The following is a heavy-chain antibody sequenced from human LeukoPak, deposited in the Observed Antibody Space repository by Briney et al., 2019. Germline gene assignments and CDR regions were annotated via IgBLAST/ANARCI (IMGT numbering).Heavy chain of an antibody. CDR3: AIPPGYCGNDCSFDH. J-gene: IGHJ4*02. CDR2: IYPGDYET. D-gene: IGHD2-21*02. V-gene: IGHV5-51*01. CDR1: GYSFSNYW. Sequence: GESLKISCEGSGYSFSNYWIGWVRQMPGKGLEWMGIIYPGDYETRYSPSFQGLVTISVDKSISTAFLQWSSLKASDTAMYYCAIPPGYCGNDCSFDHWGQGTLVTVSS.